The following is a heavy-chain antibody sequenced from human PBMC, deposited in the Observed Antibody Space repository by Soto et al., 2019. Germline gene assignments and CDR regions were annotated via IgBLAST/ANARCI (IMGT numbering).Heavy chain of an antibody. V-gene: IGHV3-72*01. CDR3: ARGGTYYSAGWFDS. CDR1: GFTFSDHY. D-gene: IGHD3-10*01. J-gene: IGHJ5*01. Sequence: GGSLRLSCAAFGFTFSDHYMDWVRQAPGEGLEWVGRSRNKANSYATEYAASVKGRFTISRDDSKNSLYLQMNSLKTEDTAVYYCARGGTYYSAGWFDSWGQGIMVTVSS. CDR2: SRNKANSYAT.